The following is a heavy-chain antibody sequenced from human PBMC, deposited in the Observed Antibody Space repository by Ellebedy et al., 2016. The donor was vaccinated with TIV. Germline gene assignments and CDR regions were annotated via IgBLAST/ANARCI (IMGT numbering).Heavy chain of an antibody. J-gene: IGHJ4*02. CDR2: ISAYNGNT. CDR3: ARVPGRSSTSYFDY. D-gene: IGHD2-2*01. V-gene: IGHV1-18*01. Sequence: ASVKVSXXASGYTFTSYGISWVRQAPGQGLEWMGWISAYNGNTNYAQKLQGRVTMTTDTSTSTAYMELSRLRSDDTAVYYCARVPGRSSTSYFDYWGQGTLVTVSS. CDR1: GYTFTSYG.